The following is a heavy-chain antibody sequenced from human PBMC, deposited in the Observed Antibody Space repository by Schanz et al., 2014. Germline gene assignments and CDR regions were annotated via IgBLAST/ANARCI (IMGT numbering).Heavy chain of an antibody. V-gene: IGHV4-30-4*07. D-gene: IGHD3-22*01. CDR3: ARPSSVVGITGWFDT. J-gene: IGHJ5*02. CDR2: VYATGRT. Sequence: QVQLQESGPGLVKPSQTLSLTCAVSGGSISSGGYSWSWIRQPPGKGLEWIGHVYATGRTKYNPSLKRRVTMSVDPSQKQISLKLTSVTAADTAVYYCARPSSVVGITGWFDTWGQGTLVTVSS. CDR1: GGSISSGGYS.